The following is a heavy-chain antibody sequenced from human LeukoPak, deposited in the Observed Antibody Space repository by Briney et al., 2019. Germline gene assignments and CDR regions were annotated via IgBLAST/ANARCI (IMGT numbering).Heavy chain of an antibody. D-gene: IGHD6-13*01. Sequence: GESLKISCKGSGYSFTSYWIGWVRQMPGKGLEWMGIIYPGDSDTRYSPSFQGQVTISADKFISTAYLQWSSLKASDTAMYYCARPHPGIAAAGTLPVDYWGQGTLVTVSS. J-gene: IGHJ4*02. CDR3: ARPHPGIAAAGTLPVDY. V-gene: IGHV5-51*01. CDR1: GYSFTSYW. CDR2: IYPGDSDT.